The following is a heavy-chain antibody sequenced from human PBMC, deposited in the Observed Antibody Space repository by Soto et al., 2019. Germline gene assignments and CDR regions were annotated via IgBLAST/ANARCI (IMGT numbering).Heavy chain of an antibody. CDR2: ISYDGSNK. CDR1: GFTFSSYA. Sequence: GGSLRLSCAASGFTFSSYAMHWVRQAPGKGLEWVAVISYDGSNKYYADSVKGRFTISRDNSKNTLYLQMNSLRAEDTAVYYCARDLGYSYGDPFFDYWGQGTLVTVSS. J-gene: IGHJ4*02. D-gene: IGHD5-18*01. V-gene: IGHV3-30-3*01. CDR3: ARDLGYSYGDPFFDY.